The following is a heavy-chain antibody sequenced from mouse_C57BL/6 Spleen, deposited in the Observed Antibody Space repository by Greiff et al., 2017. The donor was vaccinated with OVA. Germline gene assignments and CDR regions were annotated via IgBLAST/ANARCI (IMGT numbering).Heavy chain of an antibody. V-gene: IGHV1-80*01. CDR3: ARKVTTVVERYAMDY. D-gene: IGHD1-1*01. J-gene: IGHJ4*01. Sequence: QVQLQQPGAELVKPGASVKLSCKASGYTFTSYWMHWVKQRPGQGLEWIGQIYPGDGDTTYNGKFKGKATLTADKSSSTAYMQLSSLTSEDSAVYFCARKVTTVVERYAMDYWGQGTSVTVSS. CDR1: GYTFTSYW. CDR2: IYPGDGDT.